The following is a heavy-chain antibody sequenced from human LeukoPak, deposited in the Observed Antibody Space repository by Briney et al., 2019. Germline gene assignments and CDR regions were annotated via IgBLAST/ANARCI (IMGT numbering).Heavy chain of an antibody. CDR1: GYSISSSYY. J-gene: IGHJ4*02. D-gene: IGHD5-12*01. CDR3: ASGDIVATIVY. CDR2: IYHSGST. Sequence: SETLSLTCTVSGYSISSSYYWGWIRQPPGKGLEWIGSIYHSGSTYYNPSLKSRVTISVDTSKNQFSLKLSSVTAADTAVYYCASGDIVATIVYWGQGTLVTVSS. V-gene: IGHV4-38-2*02.